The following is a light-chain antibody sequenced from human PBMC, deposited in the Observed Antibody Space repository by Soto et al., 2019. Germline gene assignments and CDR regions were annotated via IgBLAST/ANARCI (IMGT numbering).Light chain of an antibody. CDR2: KAS. J-gene: IGKJ5*01. CDR1: QSISSW. Sequence: DIQMTQSPSTLSASVGDRVTITCRASQSISSWLAWYQQKPGKAPKLLISKASSLESGVPSRFSGSGSGTEFTLTIISLHPDDFATYYCQQYYSYPITFGQGTRLEIK. CDR3: QQYYSYPIT. V-gene: IGKV1-5*03.